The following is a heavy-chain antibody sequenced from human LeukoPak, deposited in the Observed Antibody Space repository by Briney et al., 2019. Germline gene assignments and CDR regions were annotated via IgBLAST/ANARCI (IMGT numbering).Heavy chain of an antibody. J-gene: IGHJ5*02. D-gene: IGHD2-2*01. CDR1: GYTFTSYD. Sequence: ASVKVSCKASGYTFTSYDINWVLQATGQGLEWMGWMNPNRCNTGYAQKFQGRVTMTKNTSISTAYMELSSLRSEDTAVYYCARHHESRYCSSTSCPTGWFDPWGQGTLVSVSS. V-gene: IGHV1-8*01. CDR3: ARHHESRYCSSTSCPTGWFDP. CDR2: MNPNRCNT.